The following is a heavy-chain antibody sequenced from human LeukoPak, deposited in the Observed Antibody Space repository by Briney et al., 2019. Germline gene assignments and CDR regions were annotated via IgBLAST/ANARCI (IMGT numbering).Heavy chain of an antibody. D-gene: IGHD3-22*01. CDR1: GYTFTSYG. J-gene: IGHJ1*01. CDR3: ARVPLHDDSGHYYPH. CDR2: INGGNGNT. Sequence: ASVKVSCKTSGYTFTSYGMHWVRQAPGQSLEWMGWINGGNGNTKYSEKFQGRITIIRDTSASTAYMELSSLRSEDTAVYYCARVPLHDDSGHYYPHWGQGTLVTVSS. V-gene: IGHV1-3*01.